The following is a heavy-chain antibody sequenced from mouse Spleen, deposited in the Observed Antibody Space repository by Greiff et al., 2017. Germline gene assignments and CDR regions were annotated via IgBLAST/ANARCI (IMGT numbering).Heavy chain of an antibody. CDR3: ARHRVDGNPWFAY. V-gene: IGHV5-6*01. Sequence: EVKLVESGGDLVKPGGSLKLSCAASGFTFSSYGMSWVRQTPDKRLEWVATISSGGSYTYYPDSVKGRFTISRDNAKNTLYLQMSSLKSEDTAMYYCARHRVDGNPWFAYWGQGTLVTVSA. J-gene: IGHJ3*01. CDR2: ISSGGSYT. D-gene: IGHD2-1*01. CDR1: GFTFSSYG.